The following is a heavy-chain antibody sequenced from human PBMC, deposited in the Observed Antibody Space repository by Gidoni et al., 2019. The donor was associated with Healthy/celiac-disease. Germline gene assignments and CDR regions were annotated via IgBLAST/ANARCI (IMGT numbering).Heavy chain of an antibody. CDR1: GFTLSSYA. CDR2: ISYDGSNK. J-gene: IGHJ1*01. D-gene: IGHD4-17*01. CDR3: ARGPPGDYFEYFQH. Sequence: QVQLVESGGGVVQPGRSLRLSCAASGFTLSSYAMHWVRQAPGKGLEWVAVISYDGSNKYYADSVKGRFTISRDNSKNTLYLQMNSLRAEDTAVYYCARGPPGDYFEYFQHWGQGTLVTVSS. V-gene: IGHV3-30-3*01.